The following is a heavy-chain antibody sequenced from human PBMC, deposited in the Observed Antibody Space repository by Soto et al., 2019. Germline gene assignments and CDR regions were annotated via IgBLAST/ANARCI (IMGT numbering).Heavy chain of an antibody. CDR2: ILHTGST. CDR3: ARSPRRVDGKWYLDY. D-gene: IGHD2-15*01. Sequence: QVQLQESGPRLVKPSGTLSLTCGVSGDSFSRSNWWTWVRQSPGKGLEWIGDILHTGSTDYSPSLRSRVTLSIDASKKEFYLNLTSVTATDTAIYYCARSPRRVDGKWYLDYWGQGALVTVSS. V-gene: IGHV4-4*02. CDR1: GDSFSRSNW. J-gene: IGHJ4*02.